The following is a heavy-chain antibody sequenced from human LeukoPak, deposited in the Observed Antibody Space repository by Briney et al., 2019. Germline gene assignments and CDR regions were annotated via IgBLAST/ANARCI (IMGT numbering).Heavy chain of an antibody. V-gene: IGHV3-23*01. CDR1: GFTFSSYA. CDR2: ISGSGGST. D-gene: IGHD6-6*01. CDR3: ARAGAARPTAPTYYYYGMDV. J-gene: IGHJ6*02. Sequence: GGSLRLSCAASGFTFSSYAMSWVRQAPGKGLEWVSAISGSGGSTYYADSVKGRFTISRDNSKNTLYLQMNSLRAEDTAVYYCARAGAARPTAPTYYYYGMDVWGQGTTVTVSS.